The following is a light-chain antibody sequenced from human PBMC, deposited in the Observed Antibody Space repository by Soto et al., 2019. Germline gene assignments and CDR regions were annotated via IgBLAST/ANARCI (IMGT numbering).Light chain of an antibody. CDR2: SNN. CDR3: QSYDSSLTGGI. V-gene: IGLV1-40*01. Sequence: QSVLTQPPSVSGAPGQSVTISCTGSSSNIGAGYDVHWYQQLPGTAPKLLIYSNNNRPSGVPERFSGSNSGTSAPLAITGLQAEDEADYYCQSYDSSLTGGIFGGGTQLTVL. J-gene: IGLJ2*01. CDR1: SSNIGAGYD.